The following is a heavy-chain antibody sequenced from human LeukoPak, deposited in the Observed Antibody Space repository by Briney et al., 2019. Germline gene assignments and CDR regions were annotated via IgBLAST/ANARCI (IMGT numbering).Heavy chain of an antibody. D-gene: IGHD6-13*01. V-gene: IGHV3-53*01. J-gene: IGHJ4*02. CDR3: AKTGTGTGYSSSPYDY. CDR2: IYSGGST. Sequence: GGSLRLSCAASGFTVSSNYMSWVRQAPGKGLEWVSVIYSGGSTYYADSVKGRFTISRDNSKNTLYLQMNSLRAEDTAVYYCAKTGTGTGYSSSPYDYWGQGTLVTVSS. CDR1: GFTVSSNY.